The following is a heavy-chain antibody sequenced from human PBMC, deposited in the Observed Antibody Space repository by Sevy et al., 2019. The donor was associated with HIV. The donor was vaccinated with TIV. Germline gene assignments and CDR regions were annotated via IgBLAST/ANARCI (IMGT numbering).Heavy chain of an antibody. V-gene: IGHV3-30*04. J-gene: IGHJ6*02. CDR2: MSYNGNKK. CDR1: GLSFSGSP. D-gene: IGHD3-16*02. CDR3: AREGFLTGGLIVSYGMDV. Sequence: GGSLRLSCAASGLSFSGSPMHWIRQAPGKGLEWVAVMSYNGNKKYNEDSVKGRFTISRDDSKNTLFLQMNRLRVEDTAVYYCAREGFLTGGLIVSYGMDVWGPWTTVTVSS.